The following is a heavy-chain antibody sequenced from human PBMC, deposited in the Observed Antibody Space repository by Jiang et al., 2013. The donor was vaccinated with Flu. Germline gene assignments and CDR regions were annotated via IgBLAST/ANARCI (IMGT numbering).Heavy chain of an antibody. V-gene: IGHV3-23*01. CDR3: AKDCLYYYDSSGYPPWGY. D-gene: IGHD3-22*01. Sequence: QLLESGGGLVQPGGSLRLSCAASGFTFSSYAMSWVRQAPGKGLEWVSAISGSGGSTYYADSVKGRFTISRDNSKNTLYLQMNSLRAEDTAVYYCAKDCLYYYDSSGYPPWGYWGQGTLVTVSS. CDR2: ISGSGGST. CDR1: GFTFSSYA. J-gene: IGHJ4*02.